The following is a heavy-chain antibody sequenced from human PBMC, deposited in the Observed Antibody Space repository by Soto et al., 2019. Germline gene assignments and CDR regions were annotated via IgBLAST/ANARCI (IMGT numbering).Heavy chain of an antibody. CDR1: GDSISRKY. CDR2: IYTTGAT. V-gene: IGHV4-4*07. J-gene: IGHJ4*02. D-gene: IGHD4-17*01. Sequence: QVQLQESGPGPVKPSETLSLTCSVSGDSISRKYWSWLRQPAGGGLEWIGRIYTTGATNYNSSLKSRVSMSVDTSKNQFSLRLTSVTAADTAVYFCAMTVIAPSPYLDHWGQGLLVTVSS. CDR3: AMTVIAPSPYLDH.